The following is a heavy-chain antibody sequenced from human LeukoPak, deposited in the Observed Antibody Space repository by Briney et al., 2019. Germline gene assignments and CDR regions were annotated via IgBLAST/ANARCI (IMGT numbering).Heavy chain of an antibody. CDR1: GYTFTSYD. D-gene: IGHD1-1*01. J-gene: IGHJ4*02. CDR3: ARYWDGDFDY. Sequence: ASVKVSCKAFGYTFTSYDMYWVRQAPGQGLEWMGIINPSGGSTNYAEKFQGRVTMTRDTSTNTVYMQLSSLRSEDTAVYYCARYWDGDFDYWGQGTLVTVSP. CDR2: INPSGGST. V-gene: IGHV1-46*03.